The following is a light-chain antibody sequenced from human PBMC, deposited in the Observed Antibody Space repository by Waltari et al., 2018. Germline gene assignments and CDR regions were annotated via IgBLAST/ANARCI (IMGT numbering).Light chain of an antibody. CDR3: ASWDDSLNGRV. V-gene: IGLV1-47*01. J-gene: IGLJ3*02. Sequence: VTISCSGSDSNIGGNYVYWYQQFPGTAPKLLIYRNHERPSGVPDRFSGSKSGTSASRVISELRSEDEADYHCASWDDSLNGRVFGGGTKVTV. CDR1: DSNIGGNY. CDR2: RNH.